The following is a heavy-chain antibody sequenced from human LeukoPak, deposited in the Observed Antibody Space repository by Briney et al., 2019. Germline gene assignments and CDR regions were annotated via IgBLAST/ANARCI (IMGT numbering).Heavy chain of an antibody. D-gene: IGHD7-27*01. CDR2: IFHNGDK. CDR3: ARAGGTEKTVHWGAFDF. V-gene: IGHV4-38-2*02. J-gene: IGHJ3*01. Sequence: SETLSLTCSVSGYSIGSGYFWGWLRQSPGKGLQRIANIFHNGDKYFTPSLTGRVTISVDTSKNQFSLRLDSVTAADTAIYYCARAGGTEKTVHWGAFDFWGQGSPVVVSS. CDR1: GYSIGSGYF.